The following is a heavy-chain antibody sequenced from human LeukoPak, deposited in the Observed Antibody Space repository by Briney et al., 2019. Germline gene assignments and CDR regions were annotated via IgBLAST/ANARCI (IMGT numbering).Heavy chain of an antibody. CDR2: IYYSGST. D-gene: IGHD3-10*01. Sequence: SETLSLTFTVSGCPLSSSSYYWGWIRPPPGKGPEGVGSIYYSGSTYYNPSLKSRVTISVDTSKNQFSLKLSSVTAADTAVYYCARESRFGELSPSFDYWGQGTLVTVSS. V-gene: IGHV4-39*07. CDR3: ARESRFGELSPSFDY. J-gene: IGHJ4*02. CDR1: GCPLSSSSYY.